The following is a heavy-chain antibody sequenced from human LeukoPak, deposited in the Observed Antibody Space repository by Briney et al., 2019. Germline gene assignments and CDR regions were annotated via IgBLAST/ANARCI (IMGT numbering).Heavy chain of an antibody. CDR1: GGTFSSYA. CDR2: IIPIFGTA. D-gene: IGHD3-3*01. J-gene: IGHJ6*03. CDR3: ARDRRGTIFGVVTERPYYYYYYYMDV. Sequence: SVKVSCKASGGTFSSYAISWVRQAPGQGLEWMGRIIPIFGTANYAQKFQGRVTITTDESTSTAYMELSSLRSGDTAVYYCARDRRGTIFGVVTERPYYYYYYYMDVWGKGTTVTVSS. V-gene: IGHV1-69*05.